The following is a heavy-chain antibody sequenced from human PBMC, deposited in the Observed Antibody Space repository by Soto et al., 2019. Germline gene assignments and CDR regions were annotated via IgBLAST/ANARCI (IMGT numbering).Heavy chain of an antibody. CDR2: ISYDGSNK. CDR3: ASPVIVVVPAADDY. D-gene: IGHD2-2*01. J-gene: IGHJ4*02. Sequence: GGSLRLSCAASGFTFSSYAMHWVRQAPGKGLEWVAVISYDGSNKYYADSVKGRFTISRDNSKNTLYLQMNSLRAEDTAVYYCASPVIVVVPAADDYWGQGTLVTVSS. V-gene: IGHV3-30-3*01. CDR1: GFTFSSYA.